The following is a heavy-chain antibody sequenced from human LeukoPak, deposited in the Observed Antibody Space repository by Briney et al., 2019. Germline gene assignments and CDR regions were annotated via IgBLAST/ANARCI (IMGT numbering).Heavy chain of an antibody. D-gene: IGHD2-21*02. CDR1: GFTFSTYG. CDR2: ITYDESTK. J-gene: IGHJ4*02. CDR3: AKPDCYGYYFDY. V-gene: IGHV3-30*18. Sequence: AGGSLRLSCAASGFTFSTYGMNWVRQAPGKGLEWVADITYDESTKYYADSVKGRFTISRDNSKNTLYLQMISLRAEDTAVYYCAKPDCYGYYFDYWGQGTLVTVSS.